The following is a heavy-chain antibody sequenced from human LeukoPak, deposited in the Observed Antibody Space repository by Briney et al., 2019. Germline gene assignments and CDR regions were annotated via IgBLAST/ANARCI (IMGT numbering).Heavy chain of an antibody. V-gene: IGHV3-48*03. CDR1: GFTFSSYE. CDR3: ARDRSYYDSSGYYHQPGDY. Sequence: GGSLRLSCAASGFTFSSYEMNWVRQAPGKGLDWVSYISGSGSTIYYADSAKGRFTISRDNAKNSLYLQMNSLRAEDTAVYYCARDRSYYDSSGYYHQPGDYWGQGTLVTVSS. J-gene: IGHJ4*02. D-gene: IGHD3-22*01. CDR2: ISGSGSTI.